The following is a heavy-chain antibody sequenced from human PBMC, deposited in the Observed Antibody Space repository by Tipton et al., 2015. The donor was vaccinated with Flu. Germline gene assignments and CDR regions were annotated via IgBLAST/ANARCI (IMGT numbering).Heavy chain of an antibody. D-gene: IGHD1-7*01. V-gene: IGHV3-9*01. CDR3: AKDSLELSPGPYYYYYMDV. Sequence: SLRLSCAASGFTFSSYSMNWVRQAPGKGLEWVSGISWNSGSIGYADSVKGRFTISRDNAKNSLYLQMNSLRAEDTALYYCAKDSLELSPGPYYYYYMDVWGKGTTVTVSS. CDR2: ISWNSGSI. CDR1: GFTFSSYS. J-gene: IGHJ6*03.